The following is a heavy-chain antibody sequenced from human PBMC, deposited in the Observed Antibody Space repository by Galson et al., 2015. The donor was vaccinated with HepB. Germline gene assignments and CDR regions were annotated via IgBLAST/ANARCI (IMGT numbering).Heavy chain of an antibody. CDR1: GFTFSTYG. J-gene: IGHJ4*02. CDR3: AKGSSFPRLENYYDSSGLFGHFDY. V-gene: IGHV3-30*18. D-gene: IGHD3-22*01. CDR2: IGYDGNNK. Sequence: SLRLSCAASGFTFSTYGMHWVRQAPGKGLEWVAVIGYDGNNKYYADSVKGRFTISRDNSKNTLYLQMNSLRAEDTAVYYCAKGSSFPRLENYYDSSGLFGHFDYWGQGTLVTVSS.